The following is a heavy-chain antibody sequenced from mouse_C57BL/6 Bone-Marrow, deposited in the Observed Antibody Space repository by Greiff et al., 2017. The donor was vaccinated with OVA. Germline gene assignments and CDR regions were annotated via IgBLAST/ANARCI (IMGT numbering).Heavy chain of an antibody. Sequence: VQLKQSGPVLVKPGASVKMSCKASGYTFTDYYMNWVKQSHGKSLEWIGVINPYNGGTSYNQKFKGKATLTVDKSSSTAYMELNSLTSEDSAVYYCARGDGYTWFAYWGQGTLVTVSA. CDR3: ARGDGYTWFAY. D-gene: IGHD2-3*01. CDR1: GYTFTDYY. J-gene: IGHJ3*01. V-gene: IGHV1-19*01. CDR2: INPYNGGT.